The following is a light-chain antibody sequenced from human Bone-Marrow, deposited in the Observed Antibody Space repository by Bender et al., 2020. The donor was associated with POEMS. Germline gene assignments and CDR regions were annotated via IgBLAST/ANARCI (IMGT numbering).Light chain of an antibody. J-gene: IGLJ2*01. CDR3: QSYDNTLSGVV. CDR2: ANN. V-gene: IGLV1-40*01. CDR1: SSNIGAGYD. Sequence: QSVLTQPPSASGTPGQRVTISCSGSSSNIGAGYDVHWYQQLPGTAPKLLIYANNNRPSGVPDRFSGSKSGTSASLAITGLQAEDEAVYHCQSYDNTLSGVVFGGGTKLTVL.